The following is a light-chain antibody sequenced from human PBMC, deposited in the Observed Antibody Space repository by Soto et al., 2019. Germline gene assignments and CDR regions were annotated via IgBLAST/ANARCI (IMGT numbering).Light chain of an antibody. J-gene: IGKJ4*01. CDR1: QTVSSS. CDR3: QQHINWPLT. CDR2: EAS. Sequence: ENVVSLSPGTLSLSKGERATLSCRASQTVSSSLAWYQQKPGQAPRLLIYEASNRATGIPARFSGSGSGADFTLTISSLEPEDFALYYCQQHINWPLTFGGGTKVDIK. V-gene: IGKV3-11*01.